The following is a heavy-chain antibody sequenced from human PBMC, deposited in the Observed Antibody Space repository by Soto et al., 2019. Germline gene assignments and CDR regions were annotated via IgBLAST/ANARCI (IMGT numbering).Heavy chain of an antibody. J-gene: IGHJ3*02. CDR2: IYYSGIT. Sequence: SETLSLTCTVSGGSISSGGYYWSWIRQHPGKGLEWIGYIYYSGITYYNPSLKSRVTISVDTSKNQFSLKLSSVTAADTAVYYCARERSDGSGSYYSDDAFDIWGQGTMVTVSS. V-gene: IGHV4-31*03. CDR3: ARERSDGSGSYYSDDAFDI. D-gene: IGHD3-10*01. CDR1: GGSISSGGYY.